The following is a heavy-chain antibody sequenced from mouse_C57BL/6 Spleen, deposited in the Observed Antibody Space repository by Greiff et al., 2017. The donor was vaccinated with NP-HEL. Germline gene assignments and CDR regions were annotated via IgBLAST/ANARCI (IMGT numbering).Heavy chain of an antibody. CDR3: ARRGFITTVVAPYAMDY. V-gene: IGHV1-54*01. J-gene: IGHJ4*01. D-gene: IGHD1-1*01. CDR1: GYAFTNYL. Sequence: QVQLQQSGAELVRPGTSVKVSCKASGYAFTNYLIEWVKQRPGRGLEWIGVINPGSGGTNYNEKFKGKATLTADKSSSTAYMQRSSLTSEDSAVYFCARRGFITTVVAPYAMDYWGQGTSVTVSS. CDR2: INPGSGGT.